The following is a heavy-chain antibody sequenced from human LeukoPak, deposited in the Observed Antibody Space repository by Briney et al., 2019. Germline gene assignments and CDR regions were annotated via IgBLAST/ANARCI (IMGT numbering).Heavy chain of an antibody. CDR2: IYPADSDT. D-gene: IGHD2-15*01. Sequence: GESLKISCEGSGYSFTSYWIGWVRQMPGKGLEWMGIIYPADSDTRYSPSFQGQVIISADKSISTTYLQWISLKASDIAMYYCARLGYCGGGSCYSRGSFDYWGQGTLVTVSS. J-gene: IGHJ4*02. CDR1: GYSFTSYW. V-gene: IGHV5-51*01. CDR3: ARLGYCGGGSCYSRGSFDY.